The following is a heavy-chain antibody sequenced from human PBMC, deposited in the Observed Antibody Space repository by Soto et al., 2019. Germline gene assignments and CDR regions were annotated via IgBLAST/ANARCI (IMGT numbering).Heavy chain of an antibody. CDR2: IYWDDDK. D-gene: IGHD2-15*01. V-gene: IGHV2-5*02. Sequence: SGPTLVNPTQTLTLTCTFSGFSLSTSKLGVGWIRQPPGKALGWLALIYWDDDKRYSPFLKSRLTITKDTSKNQVVLRMTNMDPVDTATYYCARSEYSVFDFWGQGTLVTVSS. CDR1: GFSLSTSKLG. J-gene: IGHJ4*01. CDR3: ARSEYSVFDF.